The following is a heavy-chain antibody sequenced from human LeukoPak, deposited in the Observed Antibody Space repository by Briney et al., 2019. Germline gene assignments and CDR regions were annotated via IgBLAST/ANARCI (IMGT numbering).Heavy chain of an antibody. D-gene: IGHD4-11*01. J-gene: IGHJ4*02. CDR2: IRYDGNNK. CDR1: GFTFSSYG. CDR3: AKENNAYSDFSGFHY. Sequence: QPGRSLRLSCAASGFTFSSYGMHWVRQAPGKGLEWVAFIRYDGNNKYYADSLKVRLTISRDNSKNTLYLQMSSLRAEDTAIYYCAKENNAYSDFSGFHYWGQGTLVTVSS. V-gene: IGHV3-30*02.